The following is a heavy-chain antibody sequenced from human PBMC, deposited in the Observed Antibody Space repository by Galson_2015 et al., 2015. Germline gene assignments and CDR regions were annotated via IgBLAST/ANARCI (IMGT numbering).Heavy chain of an antibody. CDR1: GFTFSSYA. Sequence: SLRLSCAASGFTFSSYAMHWVRQAPGKGLEWVAVISYDGSNKYYADSVKGRFTISRDNSKNTLYLQMNSLRAEDTAVYYCAREYGSGSYYRGHAPSAGMDVWGQGTTVTVSS. D-gene: IGHD3-10*01. CDR2: ISYDGSNK. V-gene: IGHV3-30-3*01. CDR3: AREYGSGSYYRGHAPSAGMDV. J-gene: IGHJ6*02.